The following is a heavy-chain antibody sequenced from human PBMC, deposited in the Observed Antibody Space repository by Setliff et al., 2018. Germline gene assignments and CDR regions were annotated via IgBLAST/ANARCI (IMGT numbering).Heavy chain of an antibody. D-gene: IGHD3-16*02. Sequence: SETLSLTCAVSGGSISSGGYSWSWIRQPPGKGLEWIGYIYHSGSTYYNPSLKSRVTISVDRSKNQFSLKLSSVTAADTAVYYCARDGITFGGVIADGGAFDIWGQGTMVTVSS. CDR1: GGSISSGGYS. J-gene: IGHJ3*02. V-gene: IGHV4-30-2*01. CDR2: IYHSGST. CDR3: ARDGITFGGVIADGGAFDI.